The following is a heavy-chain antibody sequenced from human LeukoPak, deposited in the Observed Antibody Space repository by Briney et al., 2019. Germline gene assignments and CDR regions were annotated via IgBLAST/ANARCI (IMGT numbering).Heavy chain of an antibody. CDR3: ARTSSSGLVGGYYFDY. V-gene: IGHV4-59*08. CDR1: GGSISSSY. Sequence: SETLSLTCTVSGGSISSSYWSWIRQPPGKGLEWIGYIYYSGSTNYNPSLKSRVTISVDTSKNQFSLKLSSVTAADTAVYYCARTSSSGLVGGYYFDYWGQGTLVTVSS. CDR2: IYYSGST. D-gene: IGHD6-19*01. J-gene: IGHJ4*02.